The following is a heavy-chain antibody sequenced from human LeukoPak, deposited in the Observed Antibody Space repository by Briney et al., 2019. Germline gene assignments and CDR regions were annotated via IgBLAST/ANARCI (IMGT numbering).Heavy chain of an antibody. V-gene: IGHV1-69*13. CDR1: GYTFTGYY. CDR2: IIPIFGTA. CDR3: ARDHYDFWSGYQGRHFDY. D-gene: IGHD3-3*01. J-gene: IGHJ4*02. Sequence: SVKVSCKASGYTFTGYYMHWVRQAPGQGLEWVGGIIPIFGTANYAQKFQGRVTITADESTSTAYMELSSLRSEDTAVYYCARDHYDFWSGYQGRHFDYWGQGTLVTVSS.